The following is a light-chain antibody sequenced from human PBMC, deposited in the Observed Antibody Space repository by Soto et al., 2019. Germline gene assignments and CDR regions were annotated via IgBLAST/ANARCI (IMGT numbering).Light chain of an antibody. Sequence: IVVTESPYTLSLSPGQIATLSCRASQSVRSDYFAWYQQKPGQAPRVIIFGVSTRATGVPDRFSGSGSGTDFTLTISRLEPEDFALYYCQQYGNSPLTFGGG. V-gene: IGKV3-20*01. J-gene: IGKJ4*01. CDR3: QQYGNSPLT. CDR2: GVS. CDR1: QSVRSDY.